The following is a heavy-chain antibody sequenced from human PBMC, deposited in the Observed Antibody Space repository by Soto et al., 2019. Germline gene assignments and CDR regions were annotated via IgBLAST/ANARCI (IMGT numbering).Heavy chain of an antibody. CDR3: AREPKSGRITDYYYGMDV. D-gene: IGHD3-10*01. Sequence: QVQLVESGGGVVQPGRSLRLSCAASGFTFSSYGMHWVRQAPGKGLEWVAVIWYDGSNKYYADSVKGRFTISRDNSKNPLYLQMNSLRAEDTAVYYCAREPKSGRITDYYYGMDVWGQGTTVTVSS. V-gene: IGHV3-33*01. J-gene: IGHJ6*02. CDR2: IWYDGSNK. CDR1: GFTFSSYG.